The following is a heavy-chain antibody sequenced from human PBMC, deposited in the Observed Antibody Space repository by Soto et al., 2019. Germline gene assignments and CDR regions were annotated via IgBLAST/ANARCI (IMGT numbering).Heavy chain of an antibody. J-gene: IGHJ4*02. V-gene: IGHV1-58*01. CDR1: GFTFTSSA. D-gene: IGHD3-22*01. CDR3: AADVYYDSSGYPPLDY. CDR2: IVVGSGNT. Sequence: SVKVSCKASGFTFTSSAVQWVRQARGQRLEWIGWIVVGSGNTNYAQKFQERVTITRDMSTSTAYMELSSLRSEDAAVYYCAADVYYDSSGYPPLDYWGQGTLVTVSS.